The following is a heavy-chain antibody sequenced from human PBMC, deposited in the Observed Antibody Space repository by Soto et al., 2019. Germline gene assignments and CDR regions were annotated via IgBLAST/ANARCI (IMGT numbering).Heavy chain of an antibody. D-gene: IGHD4-17*01. V-gene: IGHV3-30-3*01. Sequence: QVQLVESGGGVVQPGRSLRLSCAASGFTFGSYPMHWVRQAPGKGLEWVAVISYDGSNKYYVDSVKGRFTISRDNSKNTLYLQMNSLIPEDTTVYYCARDSATVADYYYTMDVWGQGTTVTVSS. CDR2: ISYDGSNK. CDR3: ARDSATVADYYYTMDV. J-gene: IGHJ6*02. CDR1: GFTFGSYP.